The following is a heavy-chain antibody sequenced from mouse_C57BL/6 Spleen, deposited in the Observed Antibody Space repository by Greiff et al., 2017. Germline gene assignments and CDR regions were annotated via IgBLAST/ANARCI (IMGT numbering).Heavy chain of an antibody. CDR2: ISSGGDYI. D-gene: IGHD2-1*01. Sequence: EVQLVESGEGLVKPGGSLKLSCAASGFTFSSYAMSWVRQTPEKRLEWVAYISSGGDYIYYADTVKGRFTISRDNAMNTLYLQMSSLKSEDTALYYCTRGLATNFFDYWGQGTTLTVSS. CDR1: GFTFSSYA. CDR3: TRGLATNFFDY. V-gene: IGHV5-9-1*02. J-gene: IGHJ2*01.